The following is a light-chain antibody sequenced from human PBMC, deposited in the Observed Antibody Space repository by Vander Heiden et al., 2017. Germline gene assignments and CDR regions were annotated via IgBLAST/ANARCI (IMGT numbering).Light chain of an antibody. CDR3: LQDYNYPRT. CDR2: GAS. CDR1: QGIRVE. Sequence: AIQMTQSPSSLSASVGDRVTITCRASQGIRVELAWYQQKAGKAPKLLIYGASKLESGVPSRFRGSGSGTDFTLTITSLQPEDFATYYCLQDYNYPRTFGQGTKVEVK. V-gene: IGKV1-6*01. J-gene: IGKJ1*01.